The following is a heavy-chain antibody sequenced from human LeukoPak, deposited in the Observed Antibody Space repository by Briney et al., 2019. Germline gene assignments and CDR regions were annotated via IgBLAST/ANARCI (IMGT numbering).Heavy chain of an antibody. CDR2: INHSGST. J-gene: IGHJ1*01. Sequence: PSETLSLTCAVYGGSFSGYYWSWIRQPPGKGREWIGEINHSGSTNYNPSLKSRVTISVDTSKNQFSLKLSSVTAADTAVYYCARGSPLLPRRIAAAGTRYFQHSGQGTLVTVSS. CDR3: ARGSPLLPRRIAAAGTRYFQH. D-gene: IGHD6-13*01. V-gene: IGHV4-34*01. CDR1: GGSFSGYY.